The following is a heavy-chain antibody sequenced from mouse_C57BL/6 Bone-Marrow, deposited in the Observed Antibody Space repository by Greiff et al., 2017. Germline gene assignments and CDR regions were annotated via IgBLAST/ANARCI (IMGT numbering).Heavy chain of an antibody. Sequence: VQLQQPGAELVMPGASVKLSCKASGYTFTSYWMHWVKQRPGRGLEWIGEIDPSDSYTNYNQKFKGKSTLTVDKSSSTAYMQLSSLTSEDSAVYYCARRDYSKRGNFDYWGQGTTLTVSS. V-gene: IGHV1-69*01. D-gene: IGHD2-5*01. J-gene: IGHJ2*01. CDR1: GYTFTSYW. CDR3: ARRDYSKRGNFDY. CDR2: IDPSDSYT.